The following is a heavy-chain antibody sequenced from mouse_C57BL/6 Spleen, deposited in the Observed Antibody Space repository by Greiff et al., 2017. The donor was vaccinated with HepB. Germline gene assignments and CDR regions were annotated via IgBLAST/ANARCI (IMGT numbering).Heavy chain of an antibody. Sequence: QVQLQQSGPELVKPGASVKISCKASGYAFSSSWMNWVKQRPGKGLEWIGRIYPGDGDTNYNGKFKGKATLTADKSSSTAYMQLSSLTSEDSAFYFWANTSYEYGGYFDGWGTGTTVTVSS. CDR2: IYPGDGDT. D-gene: IGHD2-4*01. CDR1: GYAFSSSW. J-gene: IGHJ1*03. V-gene: IGHV1-82*01. CDR3: ANTSYEYGGYFDG.